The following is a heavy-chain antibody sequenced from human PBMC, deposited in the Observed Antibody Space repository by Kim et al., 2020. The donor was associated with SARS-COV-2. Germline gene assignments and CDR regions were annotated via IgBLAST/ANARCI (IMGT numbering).Heavy chain of an antibody. CDR3: SGVLGQQGINGWGDH. J-gene: IGHJ5*02. CDR1: GGSISSYY. Sequence: SETLSLTCTVSGGSISSYYWSWIRQPPGKGLEWIGYIYYSGSTNYNPSLKSRVTISVDTYKNKFSLKLSSVTAADKAVDYCSGVLGQQGINGWGDHWGRG. D-gene: IGHD6-13*01. CDR2: IYYSGST. V-gene: IGHV4-59*01.